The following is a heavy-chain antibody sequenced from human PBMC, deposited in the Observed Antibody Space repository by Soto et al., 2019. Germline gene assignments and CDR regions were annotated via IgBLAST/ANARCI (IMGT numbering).Heavy chain of an antibody. CDR2: IYYSGST. CDR3: ASSSLGQSSWHGDNWFDP. CDR1: GGSISSSSYY. J-gene: IGHJ5*02. D-gene: IGHD6-13*01. Sequence: SETLSLTCTVSGGSISSSSYYWGWIRQPPGKGLEWIGSIYYSGSTYYNPSLKSRVTISVDTSKNQFSLKLSSVTAADTAVYYCASSSLGQSSWHGDNWFDPWGQGTLVTVSS. V-gene: IGHV4-39*01.